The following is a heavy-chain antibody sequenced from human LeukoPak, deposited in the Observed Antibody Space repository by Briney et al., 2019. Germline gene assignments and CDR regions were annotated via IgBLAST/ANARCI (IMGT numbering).Heavy chain of an antibody. CDR1: GGTFSSYA. J-gene: IGHJ3*02. V-gene: IGHV1-69*05. CDR3: ARDRSSSWFSHAFDI. D-gene: IGHD6-13*01. CDR2: IIPIFGTA. Sequence: GASVKVSCKASGGTFSSYAIRWVRQAPGQGLEWMGRIIPIFGTANYAQKFQGRVTITTDESTSTAYMELSSLRSEDTAVYYCARDRSSSWFSHAFDIWGQGTMVTVSS.